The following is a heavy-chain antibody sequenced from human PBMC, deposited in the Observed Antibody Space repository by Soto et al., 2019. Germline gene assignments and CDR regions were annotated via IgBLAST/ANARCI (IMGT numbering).Heavy chain of an antibody. J-gene: IGHJ3*02. CDR1: GFTVSSYS. CDR2: ITAVGGTT. D-gene: IGHD1-7*01. V-gene: IGHV3-23*01. CDR3: AKCLQVNWNYDAFNI. Sequence: GGSLRLACASSGFTVSSYSMSLFRHAPGKGLEWVSHITAVGGTTYYADSVKGRFTISRDSSRNTLYLQMNSLRAEDTALYYCAKCLQVNWNYDAFNIWGQGTMVTVSS.